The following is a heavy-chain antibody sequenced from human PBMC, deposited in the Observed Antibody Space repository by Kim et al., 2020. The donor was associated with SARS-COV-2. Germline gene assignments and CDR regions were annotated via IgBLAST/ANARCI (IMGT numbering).Heavy chain of an antibody. J-gene: IGHJ6*03. CDR2: T. CDR3: TRRKVPYYMDV. Sequence: TYYNASLKSRVTISLDMSKNQFSLNLGSVTAADTAVYYCTRRKVPYYMDVWGKGTTVTVSS. V-gene: IGHV4-31*02.